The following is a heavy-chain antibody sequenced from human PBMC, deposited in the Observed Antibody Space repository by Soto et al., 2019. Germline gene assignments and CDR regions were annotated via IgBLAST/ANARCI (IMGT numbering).Heavy chain of an antibody. Sequence: GGSLRLSCAASGFTFSSYAMSWVRQAPGKGLEWVSAISGSGGSTYYADSGKGRFTISRNNSKNTLYLQMSSLRAEDTAVYYCAKDRNGYCTNGVCYPPTPETFDYWGQGTLVTVSS. CDR1: GFTFSSYA. CDR2: ISGSGGST. V-gene: IGHV3-23*01. CDR3: AKDRNGYCTNGVCYPPTPETFDY. J-gene: IGHJ4*02. D-gene: IGHD2-8*01.